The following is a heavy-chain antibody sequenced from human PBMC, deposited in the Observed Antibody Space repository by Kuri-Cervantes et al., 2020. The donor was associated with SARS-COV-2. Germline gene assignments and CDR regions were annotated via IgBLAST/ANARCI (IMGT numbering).Heavy chain of an antibody. D-gene: IGHD4-11*01. Sequence: GSLRLSCAVYGGSFSGYYWSWIRQPPGKGLEWIGEINHSGSTNYNPSLKSRVTISVDTSKNQFSLKLSSVTAADTAVYYRASAYSNYAYFDYWGQGTLVTVSS. CDR3: ASAYSNYAYFDY. V-gene: IGHV4-34*01. CDR2: INHSGST. CDR1: GGSFSGYY. J-gene: IGHJ4*02.